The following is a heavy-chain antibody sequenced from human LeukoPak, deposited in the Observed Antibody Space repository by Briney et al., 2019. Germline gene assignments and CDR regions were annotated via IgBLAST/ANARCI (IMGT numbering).Heavy chain of an antibody. CDR1: GFTFSSYT. D-gene: IGHD3-10*01. CDR3: VKSGSGSYSWYFDL. Sequence: PGGSLRLSCSASGFTFSSYTMHWVRQAPGKGQEYVSAISSSGGSSYHADSVKGRFTITRDNSKNTLYLQMSSLRAEDTAVYYCVKSGSGSYSWYFDLWGRGTLVTVSS. CDR2: ISSSGGSS. V-gene: IGHV3-64D*06. J-gene: IGHJ2*01.